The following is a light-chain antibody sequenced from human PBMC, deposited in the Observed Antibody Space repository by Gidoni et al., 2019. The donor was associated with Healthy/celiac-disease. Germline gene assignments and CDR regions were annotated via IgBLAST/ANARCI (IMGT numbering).Light chain of an antibody. Sequence: EIVLTQSPATPSLSPGERATLSCRASQIISSYLAWYQQKPGQAPRLLISDASNRATGIPDRFSGSGSGTDFTLTISSLEPVDFAVYYCQPRRNWPPGVTFGGGTPVEIK. J-gene: IGKJ4*01. CDR1: QIISSY. V-gene: IGKV3-11*01. CDR2: DAS. CDR3: QPRRNWPPGVT.